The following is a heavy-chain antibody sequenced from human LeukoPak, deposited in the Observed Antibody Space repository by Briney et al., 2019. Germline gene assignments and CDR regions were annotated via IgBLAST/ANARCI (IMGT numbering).Heavy chain of an antibody. V-gene: IGHV3-23*01. J-gene: IGHJ4*02. CDR1: GFTFSSYA. CDR2: ISGSGGST. CDR3: AKASRGYSGYEPTFFDY. Sequence: GGSLRLSCAASGFTFSSYAMSWVRQAPGKGLEWVSAISGSGGSTYYADSVKGRFTISRDNSKNTLYLQMNSLRAEDTAVYYCAKASRGYSGYEPTFFDYWGQGTLVTVSS. D-gene: IGHD5-12*01.